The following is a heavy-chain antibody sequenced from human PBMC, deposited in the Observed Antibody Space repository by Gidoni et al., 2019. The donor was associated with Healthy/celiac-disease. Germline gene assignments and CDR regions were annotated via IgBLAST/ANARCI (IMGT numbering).Heavy chain of an antibody. CDR3: ARDLFLAAAGTPPDY. CDR2: IWYDGSNK. Sequence: QVQLVESGGGVVQPGRSLRLSCAASGFTFSRYGMHWVRQAPGKGLEWVAVIWYDGSNKYYADSVKGRFTISRDNSKNTLYLQMNSLRAEDTAVYYCARDLFLAAAGTPPDYWGQGTLVTVSS. CDR1: GFTFSRYG. V-gene: IGHV3-33*01. J-gene: IGHJ4*02. D-gene: IGHD6-13*01.